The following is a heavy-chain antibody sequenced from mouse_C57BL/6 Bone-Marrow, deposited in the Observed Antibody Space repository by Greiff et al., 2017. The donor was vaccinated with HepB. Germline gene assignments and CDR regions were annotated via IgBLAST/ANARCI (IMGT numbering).Heavy chain of an antibody. CDR2: ISSGGSYT. Sequence: EVKLVESGGDLVKPGGSLKLSCAASGFTFSSYGMSWVRQTPDKRLEWVATISSGGSYTYYPDSVKGRFTISRDNAKNTLYLQMSSLKSEDTAMYYCARQNYDYDNYAMDYWGQGTSVTVSS. V-gene: IGHV5-6*01. CDR3: ARQNYDYDNYAMDY. CDR1: GFTFSSYG. D-gene: IGHD2-4*01. J-gene: IGHJ4*01.